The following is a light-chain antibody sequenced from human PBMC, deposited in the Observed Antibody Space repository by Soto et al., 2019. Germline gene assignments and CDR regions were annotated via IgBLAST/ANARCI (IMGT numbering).Light chain of an antibody. CDR3: KKYGSSLRT. CDR1: ETITRGY. Sequence: EIVLTQSPGTLSLSPGERATLSCRASETITRGYLAWYKQKHGQAHRIIIYGASRTATGIQDRFSGSGSGTDLTLKIRRLEPEDFAVYYCKKYGSSLRTFGQGNMGDIK. CDR2: GAS. J-gene: IGKJ1*01. V-gene: IGKV3-20*01.